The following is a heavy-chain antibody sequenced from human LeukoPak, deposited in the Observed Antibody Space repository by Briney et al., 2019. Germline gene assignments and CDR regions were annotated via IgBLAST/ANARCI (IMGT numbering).Heavy chain of an antibody. CDR3: AKGGIQLWSDDAFDI. Sequence: GGSLRLSCAASGFTFDDYAMHWVRQAPGKGLEWVSGISWNSGSIGYADSVKGRFTISRDNAKNSLYLQMNSLRAEDMALYYCAKGGIQLWSDDAFDIWGQGTMVTVSS. CDR1: GFTFDDYA. D-gene: IGHD5-18*01. J-gene: IGHJ3*02. CDR2: ISWNSGSI. V-gene: IGHV3-9*03.